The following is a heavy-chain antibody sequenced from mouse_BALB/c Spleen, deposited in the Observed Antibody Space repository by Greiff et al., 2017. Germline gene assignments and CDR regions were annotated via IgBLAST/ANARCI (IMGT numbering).Heavy chain of an antibody. J-gene: IGHJ4*01. Sequence: VQLQQSGAELVKPGASVKLSCTASGFNIKDTYMHWVKQRPEQGLEWIGEIYPGSGSTYYNEKFKGKATLTADKSSNTAYMQLSSLTSEDSAVYFCARRGTVVAGYYAMDYWGQGTSVTVSS. CDR1: GFNIKDTY. CDR3: ARRGTVVAGYYAMDY. CDR2: IYPGSGST. D-gene: IGHD1-1*01. V-gene: IGHV14-3*02.